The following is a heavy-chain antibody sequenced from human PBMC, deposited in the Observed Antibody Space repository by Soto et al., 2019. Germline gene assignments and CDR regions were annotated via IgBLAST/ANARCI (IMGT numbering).Heavy chain of an antibody. CDR2: ISYDGSNK. CDR3: AKVYSSGWYSFDY. Sequence: SLRLSCAASGFTFSSYGMHWVRQAPGKGLEWVAVISYDGSNKYYADSVKGRFTISRDNSKNTLYLQMNSLRVEDTAVYYCAKVYSSGWYSFDYWGQGTLVTVSS. J-gene: IGHJ4*02. D-gene: IGHD6-19*01. CDR1: GFTFSSYG. V-gene: IGHV3-30*18.